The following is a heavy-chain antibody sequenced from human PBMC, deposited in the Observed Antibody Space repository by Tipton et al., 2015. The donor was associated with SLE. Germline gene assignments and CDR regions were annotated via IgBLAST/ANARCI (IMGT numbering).Heavy chain of an antibody. D-gene: IGHD1/OR15-1a*01. CDR1: GDSISNFY. J-gene: IGHJ4*02. V-gene: IGHV4-59*01. Sequence: TLSLTCTLSGDSISNFYWSWIRQPPGKGLEWIGYIYYSGNTNYNPSLKSRVTISVDRSKTQFSLNLSSVTAADTAGYYCASGTTTSGNYWGQGTVVTVSS. CDR2: IYYSGNT. CDR3: ASGTTTSGNY.